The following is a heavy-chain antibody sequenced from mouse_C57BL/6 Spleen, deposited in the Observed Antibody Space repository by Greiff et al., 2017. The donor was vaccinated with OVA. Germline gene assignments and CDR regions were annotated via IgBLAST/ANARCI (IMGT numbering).Heavy chain of an antibody. V-gene: IGHV5-4*01. Sequence: DVMLVESGGGLVKPGGSLKLSCAASGFTFSSYAMSWVRQTPEKRLEWVATISDGGSYTYYPDNVKGRFTISRDNAKNNLYLQMSHLKSEDTAMYYCARDNSNYAGFAYWGQGTLVTVSA. J-gene: IGHJ3*01. D-gene: IGHD2-5*01. CDR2: ISDGGSYT. CDR1: GFTFSSYA. CDR3: ARDNSNYAGFAY.